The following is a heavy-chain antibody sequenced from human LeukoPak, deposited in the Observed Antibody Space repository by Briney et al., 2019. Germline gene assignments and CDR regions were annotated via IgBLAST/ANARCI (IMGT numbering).Heavy chain of an antibody. V-gene: IGHV3-23*01. CDR2: TSGSGGST. CDR3: ANTSPIAVAVPFDY. J-gene: IGHJ4*02. Sequence: GGSLRLSCAAPGITFSNYNMNWVRQAPGKGLEWVSATSGSGGSTYYADSVKGRFTISRDNSKNTLYLQMNSLRAEDTAVYYCANTSPIAVAVPFDYWGQGTLVTVSS. D-gene: IGHD6-19*01. CDR1: GITFSNYN.